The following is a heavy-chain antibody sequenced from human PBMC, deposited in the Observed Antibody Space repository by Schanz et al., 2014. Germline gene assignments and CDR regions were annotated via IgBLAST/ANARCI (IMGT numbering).Heavy chain of an antibody. J-gene: IGHJ4*02. D-gene: IGHD2-15*01. CDR2: ISYDGSNK. CDR3: ARDRGYCSGGSCLTFDY. V-gene: IGHV3-30-3*01. Sequence: QVQLVESGGGVVQPGRSLRLSCAAYGFTLSSYAMHWVRQAPGKGLEWVAVISYDGSNKYYADSVKGRFTISRDNSKNTLYLQMNTRRAEDTPVYYCARDRGYCSGGSCLTFDYWGQGTLVTVSS. CDR1: GFTLSSYA.